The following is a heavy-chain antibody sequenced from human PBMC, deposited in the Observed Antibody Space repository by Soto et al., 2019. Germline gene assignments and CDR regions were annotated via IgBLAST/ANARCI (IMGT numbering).Heavy chain of an antibody. D-gene: IGHD6-13*01. CDR3: ARDYSSSWYGFDY. J-gene: IGHJ4*02. V-gene: IGHV3-33*08. Sequence: QVQLVESGGGVVQPGRSLRLSCAASGFTFSSYGMHWVRQAPGKGLEWVAGIWYDGRDKYYADSLKGRFTISRDNSKNTLYLQMNSLSAEDTAVYYCARDYSSSWYGFDYWGQGTLVTVSS. CDR2: IWYDGRDK. CDR1: GFTFSSYG.